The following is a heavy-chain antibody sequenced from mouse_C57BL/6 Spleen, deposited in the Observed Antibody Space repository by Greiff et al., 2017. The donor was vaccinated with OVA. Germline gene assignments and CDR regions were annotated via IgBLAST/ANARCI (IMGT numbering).Heavy chain of an antibody. CDR3: ARICETGAWFAY. V-gene: IGHV1-26*01. Sequence: EVQLQQSGPELVKPGASVKISCKASGYTFTDYYMNWVKQSHGQGLEWIGDINPNNGGTSYNQKFKGKATLTVDKSSSTAYMELRSLTSEDSAVYYCARICETGAWFAYWGQGTLVTVSA. CDR1: GYTFTDYY. CDR2: INPNNGGT. J-gene: IGHJ3*01.